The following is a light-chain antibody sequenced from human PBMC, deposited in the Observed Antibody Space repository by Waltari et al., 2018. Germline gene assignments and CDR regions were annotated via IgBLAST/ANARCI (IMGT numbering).Light chain of an antibody. J-gene: IGLJ2*01. CDR2: DVS. Sequence: QSALTQPASVSGSPGQSITISCTGTSSDGGSYDYVSWYQQHPGKAPKVMIYDVSNRPSGISNRFSGSKSGNTASLTISGLQAEDEADYYCSSHTSNNVVVFGGGTKLTVL. CDR1: SSDGGSYDY. CDR3: SSHTSNNVVV. V-gene: IGLV2-14*01.